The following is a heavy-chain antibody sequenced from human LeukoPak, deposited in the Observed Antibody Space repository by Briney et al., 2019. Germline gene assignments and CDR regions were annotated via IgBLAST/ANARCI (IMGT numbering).Heavy chain of an antibody. CDR2: INHSGST. CDR3: ARVPSYYYYYYMDV. V-gene: IGHV4-34*01. Sequence: SETLSLTCAVYGGSFSGYYWSWIRQPPGNGLECIGEINHSGSTNYNPSLKSRVTISVDTSKNQFSLKLSSVTAADTAVYYCARVPSYYYYYYMDVWGKGTTVTVSS. J-gene: IGHJ6*03. CDR1: GGSFSGYY.